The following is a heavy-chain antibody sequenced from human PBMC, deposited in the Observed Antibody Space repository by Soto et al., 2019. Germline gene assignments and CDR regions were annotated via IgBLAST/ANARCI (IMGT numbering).Heavy chain of an antibody. CDR1: CGSISSSNW. CDR2: IYHSGST. CDR3: ARTGYDDRRASAFDI. J-gene: IGHJ3*02. V-gene: IGHV4-4*02. D-gene: IGHD3-22*01. Sequence: SETLSLTCAVSCGSISSSNWWSWVRQPPGKGLEWIGEIYHSGSTNYNPSLKSRVNISVDQSKNQFSLKLSSLTAADTAVYYFARTGYDDRRASAFDILGQGTMVTVSS.